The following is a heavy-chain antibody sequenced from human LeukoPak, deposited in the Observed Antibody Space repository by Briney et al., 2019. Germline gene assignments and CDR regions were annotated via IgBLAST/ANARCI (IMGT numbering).Heavy chain of an antibody. CDR2: IYTGGGR. CDR1: GFTVSSYY. Sequence: HPGGSLRLSCAASGFTVSSYYMNWVRQAPGKELEWVSVIYTGGGRYYADSVRGRFTISRDTSKNMVFLQMSSLRVEDTAVYYCARRIDYWGRGTLVTVSS. V-gene: IGHV3-53*01. CDR3: ARRIDY. J-gene: IGHJ4*02.